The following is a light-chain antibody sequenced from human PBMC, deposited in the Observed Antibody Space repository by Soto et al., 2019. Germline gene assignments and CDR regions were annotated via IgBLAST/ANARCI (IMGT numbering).Light chain of an antibody. CDR2: GAS. V-gene: IGKV3D-20*02. CDR1: QTVGMNY. J-gene: IGKJ4*01. Sequence: EIVLTQSPGTLSLSPGERATLSCRASQTVGMNYLAWFQQKPGQAPRLLIYGASSRATGIPDRFSGSGSGTDFTLTISSLEPEDFAVYYCQQRNNWPLTFGGGTKVDIK. CDR3: QQRNNWPLT.